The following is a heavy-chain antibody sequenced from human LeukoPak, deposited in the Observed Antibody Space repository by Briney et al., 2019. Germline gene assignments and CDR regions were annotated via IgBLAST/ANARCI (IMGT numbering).Heavy chain of an antibody. CDR1: GGSVSSGSFY. Sequence: SETLSLTCTVSGGSVSSGSFYWSWIRQPPGKGLEWIAHIHYSGAIKYNPPLKSRVSMSVDTSKNQFSLRLSSVTAADTAVYYCARYGSGAYALDVWGQGTMVTVSS. V-gene: IGHV4-61*01. D-gene: IGHD3-10*01. CDR3: ARYGSGAYALDV. CDR2: IHYSGAI. J-gene: IGHJ3*01.